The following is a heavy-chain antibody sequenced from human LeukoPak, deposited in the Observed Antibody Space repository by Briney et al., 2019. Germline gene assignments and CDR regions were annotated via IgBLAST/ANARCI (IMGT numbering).Heavy chain of an antibody. CDR2: ISGSGGST. CDR3: AKDLELTPFDY. V-gene: IGHV3-23*01. CDR1: GFTFSSYA. J-gene: IGHJ4*02. D-gene: IGHD1-26*01. Sequence: GESLRLSCAASGFTFSSYAMSWVRQAPGKGLEWVSAISGSGGSTYYADSVKGRFTVSRDNSKDTLYLQMNSLRAEDTAVYYCAKDLELTPFDYWGQGTLVTVSS.